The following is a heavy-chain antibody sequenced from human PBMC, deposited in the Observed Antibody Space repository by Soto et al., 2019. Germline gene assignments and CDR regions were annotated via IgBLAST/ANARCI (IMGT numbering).Heavy chain of an antibody. CDR1: CGSISSRGYY. CDR2: TYYSGST. J-gene: IGHJ4*02. Sequence: SETLSLTCTVSCGSISSRGYYWGWIRQPPGKELEWIGTTYYSGSTYYNQTLKNRDTIYEDTSKNQFSLKLSSVTAADTAVYYCASSPGGNLDYWGQGTLVTVS. D-gene: IGHD2-15*01. V-gene: IGHV4-39*01. CDR3: ASSPGGNLDY.